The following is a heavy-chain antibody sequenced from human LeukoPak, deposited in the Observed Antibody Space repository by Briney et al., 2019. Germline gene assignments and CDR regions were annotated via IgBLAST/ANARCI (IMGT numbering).Heavy chain of an antibody. V-gene: IGHV4-34*01. CDR1: GGSFSGYY. J-gene: IGHJ6*02. Sequence: PSETLSLTCAVYGGSFSGYYWSWIRQPPGKGLEWIGEINHSGSTNYNPSLKSRVTISVDTSKNQFSLKLSSVTAADTAVYYCERVDTYYYGSGSYYTHYYYGMDVWGQGTTVTVSS. CDR3: ERVDTYYYGSGSYYTHYYYGMDV. CDR2: INHSGST. D-gene: IGHD3-10*01.